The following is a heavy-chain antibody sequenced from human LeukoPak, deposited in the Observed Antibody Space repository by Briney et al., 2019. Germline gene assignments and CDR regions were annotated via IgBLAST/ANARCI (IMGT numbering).Heavy chain of an antibody. J-gene: IGHJ4*02. V-gene: IGHV4-34*08. CDR1: GFTFSTYT. D-gene: IGHD3-16*01. CDR3: VGDRGYYFFDH. Sequence: GSLRFSCSASGFTFSTYTMTWIRQPPGKGLEWIGEINHSGSTNYNPSLKSRVTISVDTSKNQFSLKLSSVTAADTAVYYCVGDRGYYFFDHWGQGTLVTVSS. CDR2: INHSGST.